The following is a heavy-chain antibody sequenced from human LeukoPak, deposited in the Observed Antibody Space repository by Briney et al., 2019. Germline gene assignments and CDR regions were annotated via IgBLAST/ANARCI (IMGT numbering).Heavy chain of an antibody. J-gene: IGHJ6*02. D-gene: IGHD3-16*01. CDR3: ATYSHWVAGDV. V-gene: IGHV3-7*01. CDR1: GFTFSKSW. CDR2: MNEDGSER. Sequence: GGSLRLSCAASGFTFSKSWMSWVRQAPGKGLEWVANMNEDGSERDYVDSVKGRFTISRDNARKSLYLQMSSLRAEDTAVYYCATYSHWVAGDVWGQGTTVTVSS.